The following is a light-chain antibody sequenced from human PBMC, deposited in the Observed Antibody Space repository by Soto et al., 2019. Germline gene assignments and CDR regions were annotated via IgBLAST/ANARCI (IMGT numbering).Light chain of an antibody. CDR1: SSDVGGYNY. Sequence: QPVLTQPASVSGSPGQSITLSCTGTSSDVGGYNYVSWYQQHPGKAPKLMIYEVSNRPSGISHRFSGSKSGNTASLTISGLRAEDEADYYCSSYTRQYTPSYVFGAGTNLTVL. CDR3: SSYTRQYTPSYV. V-gene: IGLV2-14*01. J-gene: IGLJ1*01. CDR2: EVS.